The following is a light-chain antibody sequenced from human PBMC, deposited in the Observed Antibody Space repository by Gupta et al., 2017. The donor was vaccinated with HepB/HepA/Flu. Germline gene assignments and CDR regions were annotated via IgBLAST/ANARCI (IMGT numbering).Light chain of an antibody. CDR3: QQSYRART. Sequence: DIQMTQSPSALSASVGDSVSITCRASRRISTFLSWYQQKPGKAPNLLIYGAFTLFSGVPSRFSGTGSGTEFTLTSSRRQPEDFATYYWQQSYRARTFGPGTRLEIK. CDR2: GAF. V-gene: IGKV1-39*01. CDR1: RRISTF. J-gene: IGKJ1*01.